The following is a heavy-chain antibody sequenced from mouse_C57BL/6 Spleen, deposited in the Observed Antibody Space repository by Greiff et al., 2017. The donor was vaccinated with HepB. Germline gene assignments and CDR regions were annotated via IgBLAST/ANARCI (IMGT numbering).Heavy chain of an antibody. CDR2: IDPSDSYT. Sequence: VKLMEPGAELVRPGTSVKLSCKASGYTFTSYWMHWVKQRPGQGLEWIGVIDPSDSYTNYNQKFKGKATLTVDTSSSTAYMQLSSLTSEDSAVYYCARKLFDYWGQGTTLTVSS. J-gene: IGHJ2*01. CDR3: ARKLFDY. CDR1: GYTFTSYW. V-gene: IGHV1-59*01.